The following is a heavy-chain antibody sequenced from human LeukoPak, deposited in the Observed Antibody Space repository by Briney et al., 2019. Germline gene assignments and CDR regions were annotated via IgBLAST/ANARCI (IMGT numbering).Heavy chain of an antibody. J-gene: IGHJ4*02. CDR1: GFFFSTNA. Sequence: GGSLRLSCAASGFFFSTNAMSWVRQAPGMGLEWVAAIGNSDETYYADAVKGRFTISRDTSKNTLYLQMNSLRAEDTAVYYCAKDVRSSGWYFDYWGQGTLVTVSS. V-gene: IGHV3-23*01. D-gene: IGHD6-19*01. CDR2: IGNSDET. CDR3: AKDVRSSGWYFDY.